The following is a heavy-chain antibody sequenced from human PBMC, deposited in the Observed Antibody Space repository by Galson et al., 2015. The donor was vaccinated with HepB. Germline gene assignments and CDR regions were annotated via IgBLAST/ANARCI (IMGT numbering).Heavy chain of an antibody. D-gene: IGHD5-12*01. V-gene: IGHV1-69*13. J-gene: IGHJ4*02. CDR3: ARAYSGYDYFDY. CDR2: IIPILGTA. CDR1: GGTFSSYA. Sequence: SVKVSCKASGGTFSSYAISWVRQAPGQGLEWMGGIIPILGTANYAQKFQGRVTITADESTSTAYMELSSLRSEDTAVYYCARAYSGYDYFDYWGQGTLVTVSS.